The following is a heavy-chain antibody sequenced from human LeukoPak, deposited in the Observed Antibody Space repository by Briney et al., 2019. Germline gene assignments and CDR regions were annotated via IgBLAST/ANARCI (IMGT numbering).Heavy chain of an antibody. CDR1: GFTFRSYG. Sequence: PGGSLRLSCAASGFTFRSYGMHWVRQAPGRGLEWVAVIWYDGSNKYHADSVKGRFTISRDNAKNTLYLQLNSLRVDDTAVYFCARDGLRARAFDLWGQGTLVTVSS. CDR3: ARDGLRARAFDL. CDR2: IWYDGSNK. J-gene: IGHJ4*02. V-gene: IGHV3-33*01.